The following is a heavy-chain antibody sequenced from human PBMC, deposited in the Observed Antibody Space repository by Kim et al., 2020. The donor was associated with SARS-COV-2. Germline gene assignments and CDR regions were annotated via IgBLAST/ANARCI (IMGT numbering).Heavy chain of an antibody. D-gene: IGHD4-4*01. CDR3: ARHRNSGWSNQGTDFDS. CDR2: IFYSGSI. V-gene: IGHV4-59*08. J-gene: IGHJ4*02. CDR1: SGFVTSHY. Sequence: SETLSLTCTVSSGFVTSHYWSWIRQSPGEGLEWIGYIFYSGSINYSPSLKSRVTISLDTSKNHFSLKLFSLTAADTAVYYCARHRNSGWSNQGTDFDSWGQGKLVTVSS.